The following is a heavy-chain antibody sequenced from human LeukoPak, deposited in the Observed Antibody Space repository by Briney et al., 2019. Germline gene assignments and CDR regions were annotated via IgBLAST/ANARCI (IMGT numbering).Heavy chain of an antibody. J-gene: IGHJ3*02. CDR1: GGSISSYY. CDR2: IYYSGST. V-gene: IGHV4-59*01. D-gene: IGHD7-27*01. Sequence: PSETLSLTCTVSGGSISSYYWSWIRQPPGKGLEWIGYIYYSGSTNYNPSLKSRVTISVDTSKNQFSLKLSSVTAADTAVYYCARLTGHAFDIWGQGTMVTVSS. CDR3: ARLTGHAFDI.